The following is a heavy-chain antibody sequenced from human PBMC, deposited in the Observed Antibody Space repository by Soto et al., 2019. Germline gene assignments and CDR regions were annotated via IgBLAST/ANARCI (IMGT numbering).Heavy chain of an antibody. Sequence: APVKVSCKASGGTFSSYAISWVRQAPGQGLEWMGGIIPIFGTANYAQKFQGRVTITADESTSTAYMELSSLRSEDTAVYYCARDLEGYDFWSGIINQYYCYGMDVWGQGTTVTVSS. CDR2: IIPIFGTA. CDR1: GGTFSSYA. CDR3: ARDLEGYDFWSGIINQYYCYGMDV. D-gene: IGHD3-3*01. V-gene: IGHV1-69*13. J-gene: IGHJ6*02.